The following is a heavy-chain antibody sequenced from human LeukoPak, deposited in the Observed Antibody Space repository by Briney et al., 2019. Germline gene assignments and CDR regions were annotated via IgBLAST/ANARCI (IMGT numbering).Heavy chain of an antibody. Sequence: GGSLRLSCAASGFTFSSYGMHWVRQAPGKGLEWVAVMSYDGSNKYYADSVKGRFTISRDNSKNTLYLQMNSLRAEDTAVYYCAKIRSSYGPGGYYYYYYGMDVWGQGTTVTVSS. D-gene: IGHD5-18*01. CDR1: GFTFSSYG. CDR3: AKIRSSYGPGGYYYYYYGMDV. J-gene: IGHJ6*02. CDR2: MSYDGSNK. V-gene: IGHV3-30*18.